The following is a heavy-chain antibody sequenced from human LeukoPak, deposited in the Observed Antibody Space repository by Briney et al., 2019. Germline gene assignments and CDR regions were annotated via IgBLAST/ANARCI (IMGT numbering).Heavy chain of an antibody. Sequence: GGSLRLSCAASGFTVSNNYMRWFRQAPGKGLEWVSVIYAGGITYYADSVKGRFIISRDNSRNTVYLEMNSLRAEDSAIYYCAREDVEGGRAFDIWGRGTMVTVSS. J-gene: IGHJ3*02. V-gene: IGHV3-66*01. CDR3: AREDVEGGRAFDI. D-gene: IGHD2-15*01. CDR1: GFTVSNNY. CDR2: IYAGGIT.